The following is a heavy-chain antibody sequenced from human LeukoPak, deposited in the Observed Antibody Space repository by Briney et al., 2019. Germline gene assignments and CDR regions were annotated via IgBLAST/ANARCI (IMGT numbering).Heavy chain of an antibody. CDR1: GGSFSSGDYY. J-gene: IGHJ5*02. CDR3: AIERYYCSTTLCSPDWFDP. V-gene: IGHV4-30-4*01. CDR2: MYYTGNT. D-gene: IGHD2-2*01. Sequence: SETLSLTCTVSGGSFSSGDYYWSWIRQPPGKGLEWIGYMYYTGNTYYNPSLKSRVTISVDTSKNQFSLKLSSVTAADTAVYYCAIERYYCSTTLCSPDWFDPWGQGTLVTVSS.